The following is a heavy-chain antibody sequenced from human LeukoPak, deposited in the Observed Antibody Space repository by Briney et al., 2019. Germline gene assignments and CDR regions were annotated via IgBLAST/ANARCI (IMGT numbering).Heavy chain of an antibody. CDR2: ISWDGGSS. J-gene: IGHJ6*02. D-gene: IGHD4/OR15-4a*01. Sequence: PGGSLRLSCATSRFTFSNAWMSWVRQAPGKGLEWVSLISWDGGSSDYADSVKGRFTISRDNSKNSLYLQMNSLRAEDTALYYCAKDLSLLGSGARDYYAMDVWGQGTTVSVSS. CDR1: RFTFSNAW. V-gene: IGHV3-43D*03. CDR3: AKDLSLLGSGARDYYAMDV.